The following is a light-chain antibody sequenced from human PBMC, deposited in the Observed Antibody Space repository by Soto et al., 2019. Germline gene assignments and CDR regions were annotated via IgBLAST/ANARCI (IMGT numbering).Light chain of an antibody. CDR2: AAS. J-gene: IGKJ3*01. V-gene: IGKV1-39*01. Sequence: DIQMTQSPSSLSASVGDSVTITCRASQSISSYLNWYQQKPGKAPKLLIYAASSLQSGVPSRFSGSGSGTDFTLTISSLQPEDFATYYCQQSYSTLLTFGPGTKVDIK. CDR3: QQSYSTLLT. CDR1: QSISSY.